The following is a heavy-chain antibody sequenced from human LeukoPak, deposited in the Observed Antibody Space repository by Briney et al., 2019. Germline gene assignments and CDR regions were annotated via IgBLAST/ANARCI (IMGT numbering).Heavy chain of an antibody. J-gene: IGHJ5*02. V-gene: IGHV3-48*03. CDR2: ISSSGSTI. D-gene: IGHD3-10*01. CDR1: GFTFSSYE. CDR3: ARGNVDYYGSGSYYIRMVSWFDP. Sequence: GGSLRLSCAASGFTFSSYEMNWVRQAPGKGLEWVSYISSSGSTIYYADSVKGRFTISRDNAKNSLYLQMNSLRAEDTAVYYCARGNVDYYGSGSYYIRMVSWFDPWGQGTLVTVSS.